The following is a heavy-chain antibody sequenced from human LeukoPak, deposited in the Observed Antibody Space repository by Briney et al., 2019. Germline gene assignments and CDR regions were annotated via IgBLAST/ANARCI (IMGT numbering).Heavy chain of an antibody. Sequence: PSETLSLTCTVSGGSISSYYWNWIRQPPGKGLEWIGYISYRGGTNYNPSLESRVTISMDTSKNQFSLKLSSVTAADTAVYYCARARANWFVDYWGQGTLVTVSS. D-gene: IGHD3-10*01. CDR2: ISYRGGT. CDR1: GGSISSYY. J-gene: IGHJ4*02. V-gene: IGHV4-59*01. CDR3: ARARANWFVDY.